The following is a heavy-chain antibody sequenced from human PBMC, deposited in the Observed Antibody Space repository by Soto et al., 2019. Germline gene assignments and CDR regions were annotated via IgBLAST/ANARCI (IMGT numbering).Heavy chain of an antibody. CDR1: GYTFTSYG. J-gene: IGHJ4*02. CDR3: SRDPVYGATDY. CDR2: ISAYNGNT. V-gene: IGHV1-18*01. Sequence: QVQLLQSGASVKKPWASLKVSCKASGYTFTSYGISWVRQSPGQWLEWMGWISAYNGNTNYAQKLHCRFTMTTDTSTSTAYMELRSLRSDDTAVYSFSRDPVYGATDYWGQGTRVSVSS. D-gene: IGHD1-26*01.